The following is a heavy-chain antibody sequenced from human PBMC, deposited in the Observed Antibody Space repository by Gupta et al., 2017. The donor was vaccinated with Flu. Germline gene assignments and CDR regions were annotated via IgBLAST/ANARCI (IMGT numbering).Heavy chain of an antibody. Sequence: SGFTFSRYSMNWVRQAPGKGLEWVSTISSNSCYIYYADSVKGRFTISRDNAGNSLYLQMNSLRPEDTAVYYGARDLSLGDPGGFDCWGQGTLVTVSS. CDR3: ARDLSLGDPGGFDC. CDR1: GFTFSRYS. J-gene: IGHJ4*02. CDR2: ISSNSCYI. V-gene: IGHV3-21*01. D-gene: IGHD3-16*01.